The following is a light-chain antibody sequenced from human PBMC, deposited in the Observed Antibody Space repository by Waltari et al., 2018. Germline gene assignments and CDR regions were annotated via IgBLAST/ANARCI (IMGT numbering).Light chain of an antibody. Sequence: QSALTQPASVSVSPGQSITFPCPGAFSDVGAYAYVSWYQQLPGRAPNLLIYDVSHRPSGVSDRLSGSKSGNTASLTISGLQPEDEADYYCSSYTTRGTWVFGGGTKLTVL. CDR1: FSDVGAYAY. CDR3: SSYTTRGTWV. J-gene: IGLJ3*02. CDR2: DVS. V-gene: IGLV2-14*03.